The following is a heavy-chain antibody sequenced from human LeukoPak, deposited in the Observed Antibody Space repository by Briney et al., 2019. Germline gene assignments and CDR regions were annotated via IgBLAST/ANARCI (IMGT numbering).Heavy chain of an antibody. J-gene: IGHJ4*02. CDR2: IYYSGST. Sequence: SETPSLTCTVPGGSISSSSYYWGWIRQPPGKGLEWIGSIYYSGSTYNPSLKSRVTISVDTSKIQFSLKLSSVTAADTAVYYCARHVLLWFGGRGYYFDYWGQGTLVTVSS. CDR1: GGSISSSSYY. V-gene: IGHV4-39*01. D-gene: IGHD3-10*01. CDR3: ARHVLLWFGGRGYYFDY.